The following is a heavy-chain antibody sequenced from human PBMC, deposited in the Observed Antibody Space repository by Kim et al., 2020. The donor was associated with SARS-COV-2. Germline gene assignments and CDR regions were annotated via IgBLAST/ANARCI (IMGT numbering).Heavy chain of an antibody. J-gene: IGHJ4*02. Sequence: YADSVKGRFTISRDNSKNTLYLQMNSLRAEDTAVYYCAKVSSGWFYSFDYWGQGTLVTVSS. V-gene: IGHV3-23*01. CDR3: AKVSSGWFYSFDY. D-gene: IGHD6-19*01.